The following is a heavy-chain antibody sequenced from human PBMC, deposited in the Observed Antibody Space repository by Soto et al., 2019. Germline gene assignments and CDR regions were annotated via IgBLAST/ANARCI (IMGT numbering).Heavy chain of an antibody. CDR1: GGSFSGYY. CDR3: ARRGYDFWSGYSRNWFDP. CDR2: IYYSGST. J-gene: IGHJ5*02. Sequence: QVQLQQWGAGLLKPSETLSLTCAVYGGSFSGYYWSWIRQPPGKGLEWIGSIYYSGSTYYNPSLKSRVTISVDTSKNQFSLKLSSVTAADTAVYYCARRGYDFWSGYSRNWFDPWGQGTLVTVSS. V-gene: IGHV4-34*01. D-gene: IGHD3-3*01.